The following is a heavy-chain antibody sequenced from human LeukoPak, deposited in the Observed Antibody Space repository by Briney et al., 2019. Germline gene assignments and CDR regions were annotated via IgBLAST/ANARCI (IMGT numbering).Heavy chain of an antibody. CDR2: INHSGST. Sequence: PSETLSLTCAAYGGSFSGYYWSWIRQPPGKGLEWIGEINHSGSTNYNPSLKSRVTISVDTSKNQFSLKLSSVTAADTAVYYCARYDSSGYYFDYWGQGTLVTVSS. V-gene: IGHV4-34*01. CDR1: GGSFSGYY. J-gene: IGHJ4*02. D-gene: IGHD3-22*01. CDR3: ARYDSSGYYFDY.